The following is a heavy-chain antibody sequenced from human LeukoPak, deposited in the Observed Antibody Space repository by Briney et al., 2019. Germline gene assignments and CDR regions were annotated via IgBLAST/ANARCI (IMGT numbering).Heavy chain of an antibody. V-gene: IGHV1-46*01. D-gene: IGHD6-19*01. CDR2: INPSGSST. Sequence: ASVKLSCKASGYTFTSYYMNWVRQAPGQGLEWMGIINPSGSSTSYAQKFHGRVTMTRDTSTSTVYMELSSLRSEDTAVYYCARDRRGVIAVAGTWGYFDYWGQGTLVTVSS. J-gene: IGHJ4*02. CDR1: GYTFTSYY. CDR3: ARDRRGVIAVAGTWGYFDY.